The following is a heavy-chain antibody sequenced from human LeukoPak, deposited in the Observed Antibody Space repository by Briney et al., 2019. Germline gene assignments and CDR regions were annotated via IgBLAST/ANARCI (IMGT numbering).Heavy chain of an antibody. CDR3: ARDPSLRLSVPTYDY. CDR2: IIPIFGTA. V-gene: IGHV1-69*05. Sequence: ASVKVSCKASGGTFSSYAISWVRQAPGQGLEWMGGIIPIFGTANYAQKFQGRVTITTDESTSTAYMELSSLRSEDTAVYYCARDPSLRLSVPTYDYWGQGTLVTVSS. D-gene: IGHD3-16*02. J-gene: IGHJ4*02. CDR1: GGTFSSYA.